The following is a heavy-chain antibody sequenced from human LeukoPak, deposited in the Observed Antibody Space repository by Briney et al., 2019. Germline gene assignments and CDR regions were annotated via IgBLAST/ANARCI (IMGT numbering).Heavy chain of an antibody. D-gene: IGHD1-26*01. CDR2: ISYDGSNK. Sequence: GRSLRLSCAASGFTFSSYAMHWVRQAPGKGLEWVAVISYDGSNKYYADSVKGRFTISRDNSKNTLYLQMNSLRAEDTAVYYCAIVGATRWFDPWGQGTLVTVSS. CDR1: GFTFSSYA. V-gene: IGHV3-30-3*01. J-gene: IGHJ5*02. CDR3: AIVGATRWFDP.